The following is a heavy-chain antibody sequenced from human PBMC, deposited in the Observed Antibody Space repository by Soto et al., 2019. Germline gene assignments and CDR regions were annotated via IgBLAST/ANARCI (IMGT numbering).Heavy chain of an antibody. CDR1: GYSFTIYW. Sequence: GESLKISCKGSGYSFTIYWIGWVRQMPGKGLEWMGIIYPGDSDTRYSPSFQGQVTISADKSISNAYLQWSSLKASDTAMYYCARLGPRVYYDNSDYYYYGMDVWGQGTTVTVSS. J-gene: IGHJ6*02. D-gene: IGHD3-22*01. V-gene: IGHV5-51*01. CDR3: ARLGPRVYYDNSDYYYYGMDV. CDR2: IYPGDSDT.